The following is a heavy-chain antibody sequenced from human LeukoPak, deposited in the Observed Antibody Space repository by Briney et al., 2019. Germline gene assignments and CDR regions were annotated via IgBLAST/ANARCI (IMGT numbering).Heavy chain of an antibody. CDR2: ISSSSSTI. V-gene: IGHV3-48*01. Sequence: PGGSLRLSCAASGFTFSSYGMHWVRQAPGKGLEWVSYISSSSSTIYYADSVKGRFTIARDNSKNTLYLQMSSLRGQDTAIYYCVKDRAAVLEYWGQGTLVTVSS. J-gene: IGHJ4*02. CDR3: VKDRAAVLEY. CDR1: GFTFSSYG. D-gene: IGHD2-15*01.